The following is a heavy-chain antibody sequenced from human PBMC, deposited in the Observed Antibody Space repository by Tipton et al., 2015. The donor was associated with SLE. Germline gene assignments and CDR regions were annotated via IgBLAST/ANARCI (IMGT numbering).Heavy chain of an antibody. CDR2: INPNSGGT. Sequence: QSGPEVKKPGASVKVSCKASGYTFTGYYMHWVRQAPGQGLEWMGWINPNSGGTNCAQKFQGRVTMTRDTSISTGYMELSRLRSDDTAVYYCARGSLPDYYDSSGYPDYWGQGTLVTVSS. CDR3: ARGSLPDYYDSSGYPDY. V-gene: IGHV1-2*02. D-gene: IGHD3-22*01. CDR1: GYTFTGYY. J-gene: IGHJ4*02.